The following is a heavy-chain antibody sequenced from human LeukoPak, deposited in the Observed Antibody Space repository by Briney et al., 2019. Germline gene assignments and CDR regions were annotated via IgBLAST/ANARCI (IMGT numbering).Heavy chain of an antibody. CDR2: IYYSGST. J-gene: IGHJ3*02. D-gene: IGHD3-22*01. V-gene: IGHV4-39*01. CDR3: ARAGEYYDSSGYYYPHDAFDI. CDR1: GGSISSSSYY. Sequence: SETLSLTCTASGGSISSSSYYWGWIRQPPGKGLEWIGSIYYSGSTYYNPSLKSRVTISIDTSKNQFSLKLSSVTAADTAVYYCARAGEYYDSSGYYYPHDAFDIWGQGTMVTVSS.